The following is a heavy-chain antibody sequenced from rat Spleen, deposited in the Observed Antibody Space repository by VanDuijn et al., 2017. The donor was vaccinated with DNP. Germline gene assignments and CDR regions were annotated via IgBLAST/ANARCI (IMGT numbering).Heavy chain of an antibody. CDR3: ATQTLNSY. J-gene: IGHJ2*01. CDR1: GFTFSDYY. Sequence: EVKLVESGGGLVQPGRSLKLSCAGSGFTFSDYYIAWVRQAPTKGLDWVASISSDGGHTYYRDSVKGRFTISRDNAKSTLSLQMDSLRSEDTATYYCATQTLNSYWGQGVMVTVSS. D-gene: IGHD1-11*01. CDR2: ISSDGGHT. V-gene: IGHV5-25*01.